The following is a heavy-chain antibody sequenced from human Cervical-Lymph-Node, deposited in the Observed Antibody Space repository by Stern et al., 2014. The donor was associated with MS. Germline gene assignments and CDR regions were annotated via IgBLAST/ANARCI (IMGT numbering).Heavy chain of an antibody. CDR2: IFPVFGSP. J-gene: IGHJ5*02. CDR1: GGTFSKFT. CDR3: ALSSETSDRWYSLGYDL. D-gene: IGHD6-13*01. V-gene: IGHV1-69*01. Sequence: QVQLGQSGAEVTKPGSSVKVSCKASGGTFSKFTSSWVRQAPGQGLEWMGGIFPVFGSPTSAQEFRGRVTIPADVSTSTVYMELSSLRSDDTAVYYCALSSETSDRWYSLGYDLWGQGTLVTVSS.